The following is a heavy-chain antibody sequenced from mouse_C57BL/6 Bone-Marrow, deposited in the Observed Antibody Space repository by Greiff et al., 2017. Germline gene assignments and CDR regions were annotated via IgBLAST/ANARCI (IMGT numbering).Heavy chain of an antibody. V-gene: IGHV1-7*01. Sequence: QVQLQQSGAELAKPGASVKLSCKASGYPFTSYWMHWVKQRPGQGLEWIGYINPSSGYTKYNQKFKDKATLTADNSSSTAYMQLSSLTYEDSAVYYCARRRAYAMDYWGQGTSVTVSS. CDR3: ARRRAYAMDY. CDR1: GYPFTSYW. J-gene: IGHJ4*01. CDR2: INPSSGYT.